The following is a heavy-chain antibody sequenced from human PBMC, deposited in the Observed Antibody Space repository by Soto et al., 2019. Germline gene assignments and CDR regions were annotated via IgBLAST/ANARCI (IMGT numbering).Heavy chain of an antibody. V-gene: IGHV1-69*06. CDR1: GGTFSTYA. J-gene: IGHJ6*02. D-gene: IGHD2-15*01. CDR3: ARDQHCSGGTCSYYSYGMDV. CDR2: IIPVVGTV. Sequence: SVKVSCKASGGTFSTYAITWVRQAPGQGLEWMGGIIPVVGTVNYAQKFQGRVTLTADKSTGTAYMELSSLRSEDTALYYCARDQHCSGGTCSYYSYGMDVWGQGTTVTVSS.